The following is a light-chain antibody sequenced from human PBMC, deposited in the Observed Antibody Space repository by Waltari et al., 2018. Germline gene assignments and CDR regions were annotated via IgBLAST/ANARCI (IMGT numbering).Light chain of an antibody. CDR2: DDD. Sequence: SYVLTPPPSLSVAPGKTARITCGVYTIADKNVHWYQQMPGQAPVLFIYDDDERPSGIPERFSGSNSGNTATLTISRVEAGDEADYYCQVWDSSGDLLFGGGTELTVL. J-gene: IGLJ3*02. CDR3: QVWDSSGDLL. CDR1: TIADKN. V-gene: IGLV3-21*04.